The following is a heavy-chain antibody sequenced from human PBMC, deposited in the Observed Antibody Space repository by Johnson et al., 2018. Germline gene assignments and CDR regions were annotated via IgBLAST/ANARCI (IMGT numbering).Heavy chain of an antibody. D-gene: IGHD2-21*02. V-gene: IGHV3-30-3*01. Sequence: QVQLVESGGGVVQHGRSLRLSCAASGFTFSSYAMHWVRQAPGKGLEWVAVISYDGSNKYYADSVKGRFTISRDNSKNTLYLQMNSLRAEDTAVYYCARVFAAWVTHDAFDIWGQGTMVTVSS. CDR1: GFTFSSYA. CDR2: ISYDGSNK. J-gene: IGHJ3*02. CDR3: ARVFAAWVTHDAFDI.